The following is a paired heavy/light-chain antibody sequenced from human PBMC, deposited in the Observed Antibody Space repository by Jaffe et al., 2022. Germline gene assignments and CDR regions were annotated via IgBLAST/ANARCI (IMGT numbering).Light chain of an antibody. CDR1: SSNLGINH. V-gene: IGLV1-47*01. CDR3: AAWDASLSSWV. Sequence: QSVLTQPPSASGTPGQRVTISCSGSSSNLGINHVYWYQHLPGTAPKLLIFMNSQRPSGVPDRFSGSKSGTSASLAISGLRSEDEADYYCAAWDASLSSWVFGGGTKLTVL. CDR2: MNS. J-gene: IGLJ3*02.
Heavy chain of an antibody. V-gene: IGHV4-38-2*02. J-gene: IGHJ5*02. CDR2: ISYIGTT. D-gene: IGHD2-15*01. CDR3: AKHDCGGRNCQPNWFDP. CDR1: TYSISSGYF. Sequence: QVQLQESGPGLVQPSETLSLTCTVSTYSISSGYFWSWVRQPPGKGLEWVAGISYIGTTYYNPSLKSRVTISLDTSKNQFSLSLSSVTAADTAVYYCAKHDCGGRNCQPNWFDPWGQGTLVTVSS.